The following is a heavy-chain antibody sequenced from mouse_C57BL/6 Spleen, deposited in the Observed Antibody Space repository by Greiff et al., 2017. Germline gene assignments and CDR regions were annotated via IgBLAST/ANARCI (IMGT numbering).Heavy chain of an antibody. J-gene: IGHJ3*01. D-gene: IGHD1-1*01. Sequence: VQLQQSGPELVKPGASVKISCKASGYTFTDYYMNWVKQSHGKSLEWIGDINPNNGGTSYNQKFKGKATLTVDKSSSTAYMELRSLTSEDSAVYYCARRDYGSNPFAYWGQGTLVTVSA. V-gene: IGHV1-26*01. CDR2: INPNNGGT. CDR3: ARRDYGSNPFAY. CDR1: GYTFTDYY.